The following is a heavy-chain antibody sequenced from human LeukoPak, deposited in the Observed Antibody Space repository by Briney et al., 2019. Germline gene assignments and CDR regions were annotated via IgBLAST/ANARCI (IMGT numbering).Heavy chain of an antibody. CDR3: ATLGRSYGSGSYYNV. V-gene: IGHV3-30*03. CDR2: ISYDGSNK. D-gene: IGHD3-10*01. CDR1: GFTFSSYG. J-gene: IGHJ4*02. Sequence: GGSLRLSCAASGFTFSSYGMHWVRQAPGKGLEWVAVISYDGSNKYYADSVKGRFTISRDNSKNTLYLQMNSLRAEDTAVYYCATLGRSYGSGSYYNVWGQGTLVTVSS.